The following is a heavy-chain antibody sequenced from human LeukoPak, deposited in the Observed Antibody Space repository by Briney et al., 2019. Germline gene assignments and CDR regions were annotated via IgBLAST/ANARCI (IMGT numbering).Heavy chain of an antibody. CDR1: GFTVSSNY. Sequence: GGSLRLSCAASGFTVSSNYMSWVRQAPGKGLEWVSVIYSGGSTYYADSVKGRFTISRDNSKNTLYLQMNSLRAEDTAVYYCAKGRGSSGWYNWFDPWGQGTLVTVSS. CDR3: AKGRGSSGWYNWFDP. J-gene: IGHJ5*02. D-gene: IGHD6-19*01. V-gene: IGHV3-53*01. CDR2: IYSGGST.